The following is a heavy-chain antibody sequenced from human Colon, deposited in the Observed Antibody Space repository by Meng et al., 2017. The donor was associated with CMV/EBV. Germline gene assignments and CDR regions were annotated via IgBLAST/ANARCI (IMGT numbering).Heavy chain of an antibody. J-gene: IGHJ4*02. Sequence: GSLRLSCAVSGASITISTWWSWVRQPPGKGLEWIGEVYHSGSTDYNPSLKSRVTISIDKSKNQFSLKLTSVTAADTAIYYCARGHSSFDYWGQGILVTVSS. V-gene: IGHV4-4*02. CDR2: VYHSGST. CDR3: ARGHSSFDY. D-gene: IGHD6-19*01. CDR1: GASITISTW.